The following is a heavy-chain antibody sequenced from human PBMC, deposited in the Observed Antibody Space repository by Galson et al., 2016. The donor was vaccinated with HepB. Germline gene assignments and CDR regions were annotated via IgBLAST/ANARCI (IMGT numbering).Heavy chain of an antibody. CDR1: GFTFSNSW. J-gene: IGHJ5*01. CDR2: INTDGRGI. CDR3: ARGLSMNWFDS. V-gene: IGHV3-74*01. Sequence: SLRLSCAASGFTFSNSWMHWVRQAPGKGLVCVSRINTDGRGIAYADSVKGRFTIPRDNAKNALYLQMNSLRAEDTAVYYCARGLSMNWFDSWGQGTLVTVSS.